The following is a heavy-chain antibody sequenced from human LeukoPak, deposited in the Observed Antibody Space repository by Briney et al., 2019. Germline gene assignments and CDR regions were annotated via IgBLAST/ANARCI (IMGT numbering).Heavy chain of an antibody. V-gene: IGHV1-24*01. CDR1: GYTLTELS. D-gene: IGHD3-10*01. CDR3: ATEGFTMVRGVIIIDLDFQH. Sequence: ASVKVSCKVSGYTLTELSMHWVRHAPAKGLEWMGGFDPEDGKTIYAQKFQGRVTMTEDSSTDTAYMELSSLRSEDTAAYYCATEGFTMVRGVIIIDLDFQHWGQGTLVTVSS. CDR2: FDPEDGKT. J-gene: IGHJ1*01.